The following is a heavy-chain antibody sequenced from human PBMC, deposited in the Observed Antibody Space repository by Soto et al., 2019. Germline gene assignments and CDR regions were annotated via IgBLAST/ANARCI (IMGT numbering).Heavy chain of an antibody. J-gene: IGHJ4*02. Sequence: SETLSLTCTVSGGSITSYYWTWIRQPPGRGLEWIGYIYYRGSTNYNPSLKSRVTISIDASTNQFSLRLSSVTAADTAVYYCARGRTTNPSLGIGYWGQGTLVTVSS. V-gene: IGHV4-59*01. D-gene: IGHD1-1*01. CDR3: ARGRTTNPSLGIGY. CDR2: IYYRGST. CDR1: GGSITSYY.